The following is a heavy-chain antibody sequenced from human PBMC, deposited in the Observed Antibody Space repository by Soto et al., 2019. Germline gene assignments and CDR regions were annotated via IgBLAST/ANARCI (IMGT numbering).Heavy chain of an antibody. CDR2: IYYSGST. V-gene: IGHV4-31*03. Sequence: PSETLSLTCTVSGGSISSGGYYWSWIRQHPGKGLEWIGYIYYSGSTYYNPSLKSRVTISVDTSKNQFSLKLSSVTAADTAVYYCARVETYDYGMDVWGQGTTVTVSS. CDR3: ARVETYDYGMDV. CDR1: GGSISSGGYY. D-gene: IGHD3-3*01. J-gene: IGHJ6*02.